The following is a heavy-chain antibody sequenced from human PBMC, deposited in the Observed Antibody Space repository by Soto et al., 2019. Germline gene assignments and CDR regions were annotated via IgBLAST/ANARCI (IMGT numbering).Heavy chain of an antibody. Sequence: PGWSLRLSCAASGFTFSSYGMHWVRQAPGKGLEWVAVIWYDGSNKYYADSVKGRFTISRDNSKNTLYLQMNSLRAEDTAVYYCARDSYYDSSARPRFDYWGQGTLVTVSS. J-gene: IGHJ4*02. V-gene: IGHV3-33*01. CDR3: ARDSYYDSSARPRFDY. CDR2: IWYDGSNK. D-gene: IGHD3-22*01. CDR1: GFTFSSYG.